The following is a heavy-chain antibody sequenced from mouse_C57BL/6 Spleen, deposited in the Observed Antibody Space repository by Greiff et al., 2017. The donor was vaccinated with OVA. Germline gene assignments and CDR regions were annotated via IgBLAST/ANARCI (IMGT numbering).Heavy chain of an antibody. CDR2: IRNKANNHAT. CDR3: TSYYGSSLKSDWYFDV. J-gene: IGHJ1*03. CDR1: GFTFSDAW. D-gene: IGHD1-1*01. Sequence: EVMLVESGGGLVQPGGSMKLSCAASGFTFSDAWMDWVRQSPEQGLEWVAEIRNKANNHATYYAESVKGRFTISRDDSKSSVYLQMNSLRAEDTGIYYCTSYYGSSLKSDWYFDVWGTGTTVTVSS. V-gene: IGHV6-6*01.